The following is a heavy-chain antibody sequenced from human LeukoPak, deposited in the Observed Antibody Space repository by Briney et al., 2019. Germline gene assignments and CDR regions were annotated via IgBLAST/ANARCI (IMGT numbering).Heavy chain of an antibody. V-gene: IGHV1-8*03. Sequence: GASVKVSCKTSGYTFTAHDIFWVRQAAGQGLEWMGWMNPKSGSTAYAQKVQGRVTFTRNTSITTAYLDLTNPRYEDTAMYYCARGRQMSINWYFDLWGRGTQVTVAS. D-gene: IGHD3-10*01. J-gene: IGHJ2*01. CDR2: MNPKSGST. CDR3: ARGRQMSINWYFDL. CDR1: GYTFTAHD.